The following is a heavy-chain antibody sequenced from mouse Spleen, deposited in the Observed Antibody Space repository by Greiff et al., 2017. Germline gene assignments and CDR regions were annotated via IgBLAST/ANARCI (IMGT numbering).Heavy chain of an antibody. CDR1: GFTFSSYA. CDR3: ARHGVTTAWFAY. D-gene: IGHD1-1*01. Sequence: EVQWVESGGGLVKLGGSLKLSCAASGFTFSSYAMSWVRQTPEKRLEWVATISSGGGNTYYPDSVKGRFTISRDNAKNTLYLQMSSLKSEDTAMYYCARHGVTTAWFAYWGQGTLVTVSA. CDR2: ISSGGGNT. V-gene: IGHV5-9-3*01. J-gene: IGHJ3*01.